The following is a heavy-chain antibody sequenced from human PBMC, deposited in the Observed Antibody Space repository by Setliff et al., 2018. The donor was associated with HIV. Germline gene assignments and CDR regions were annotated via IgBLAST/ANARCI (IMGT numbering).Heavy chain of an antibody. J-gene: IGHJ2*01. Sequence: ASVKVSCKASGYTFTSYEINWVRQATGQGLEWMGWMNPNSGNTGYARKFQGRVTMTRNTSISTAYMELSGLRSEDTAVYYCARGWGAERWLQLDPRYFDLWGRGTLVTVSS. D-gene: IGHD5-12*01. CDR2: MNPNSGNT. V-gene: IGHV1-8*02. CDR3: ARGWGAERWLQLDPRYFDL. CDR1: GYTFTSYE.